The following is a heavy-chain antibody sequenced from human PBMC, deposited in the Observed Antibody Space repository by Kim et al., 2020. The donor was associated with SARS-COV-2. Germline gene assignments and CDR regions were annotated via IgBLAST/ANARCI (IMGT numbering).Heavy chain of an antibody. CDR3: ARLYGSGNYYFDY. CDR1: GYSFNTYW. J-gene: IGHJ4*02. D-gene: IGHD3-10*01. CDR2: IYPGDSDD. Sequence: GESPKISCKGSGYSFNTYWIVWVRQMPGKGLEWMGIIYPGDSDDRYSPSFEGQVTISADKSISTAYLQWSSLKASDTAMYFCARLYGSGNYYFDYRGQGTLVTVSS. V-gene: IGHV5-51*01.